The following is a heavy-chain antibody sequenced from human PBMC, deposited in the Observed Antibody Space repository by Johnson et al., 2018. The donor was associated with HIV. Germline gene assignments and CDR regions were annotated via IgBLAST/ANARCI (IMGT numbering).Heavy chain of an antibody. Sequence: QVQLVESGGGVVQPGRSLRLSCAASGFTFSSYGMHWVRQAPGKGLEWVAVIWYDGSNKYYADSVKGRFTISRDNSKNTLYLQMNSLRGDDTALYYCAKDTAYDYGDYGTAFDIWGQGTMVTVSS. D-gene: IGHD4-17*01. CDR3: AKDTAYDYGDYGTAFDI. V-gene: IGHV3-33*06. CDR2: IWYDGSNK. J-gene: IGHJ3*02. CDR1: GFTFSSYG.